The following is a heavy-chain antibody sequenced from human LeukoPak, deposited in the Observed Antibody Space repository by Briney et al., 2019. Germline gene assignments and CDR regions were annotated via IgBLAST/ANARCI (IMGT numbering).Heavy chain of an antibody. CDR2: IYYTGTT. CDR3: ARGGARSSGSVNYYPPGYMDV. V-gene: IGHV4-59*01. D-gene: IGHD3-22*01. Sequence: PSATLSLTCSVSDGSFSNYYWTWIRQPPGKGLEWIGYIYYTGTTKYSPSLKSRVTISFDTSKNNFSLQLSSVTAADTAVYYCARGGARSSGSVNYYPPGYMDVWGNGTTVIVSS. J-gene: IGHJ6*04. CDR1: DGSFSNYY.